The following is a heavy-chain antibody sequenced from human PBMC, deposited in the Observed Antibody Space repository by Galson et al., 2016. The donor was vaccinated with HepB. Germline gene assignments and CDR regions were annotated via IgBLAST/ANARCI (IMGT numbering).Heavy chain of an antibody. CDR2: LNGSGRKT. CDR1: GLTFTSYA. D-gene: IGHD3-3*01. CDR3: AKSFVKKDFWSYYLADAFDI. J-gene: IGHJ3*02. V-gene: IGHV3-23*01. Sequence: SLRLSCAASGLTFTSYALSWVRQAPGRGLEWVSTLNGSGRKTYYADSVKGRFTISRDNSKNTLFLQMNSLKVEDTAVYYCAKSFVKKDFWSYYLADAFDIRGQGTTVTGST.